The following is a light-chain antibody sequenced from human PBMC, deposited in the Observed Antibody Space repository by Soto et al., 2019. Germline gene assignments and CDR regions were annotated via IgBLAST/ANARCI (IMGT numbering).Light chain of an antibody. CDR1: SSDVGGYDY. CDR2: GVS. V-gene: IGLV2-14*01. J-gene: IGLJ1*01. Sequence: QSVLTQPAFVSGSPGQSITISCSGTSSDVGGYDYVSWYQHHPGKAPKLIIYGVSYRPSEVPNRFSGAKSGNTASLTISGLQAEDEADYYCGSFRSSSTPYVLGTGTKVTVL. CDR3: GSFRSSSTPYV.